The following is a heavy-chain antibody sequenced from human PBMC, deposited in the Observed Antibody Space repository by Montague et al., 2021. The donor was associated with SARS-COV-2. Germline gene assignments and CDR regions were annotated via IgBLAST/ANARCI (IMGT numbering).Heavy chain of an antibody. CDR3: ARVGRQQLVRLSGMDV. V-gene: IGHV4-39*07. J-gene: IGHJ6*02. CDR2: IYYSGST. CDR1: GGSISSSSYY. Sequence: SETLSLTCTVSGGSISSSSYYWGWIRHPPGKGLEWIGNIYYSGSTYYNPSLKSRVTISVDTSKNQFSLKLSSVTAADTAVYYCARVGRQQLVRLSGMDVWGQGTTATVSS. D-gene: IGHD6-13*01.